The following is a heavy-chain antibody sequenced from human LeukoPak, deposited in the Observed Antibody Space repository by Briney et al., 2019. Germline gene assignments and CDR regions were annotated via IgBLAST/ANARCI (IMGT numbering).Heavy chain of an antibody. V-gene: IGHV4-59*01. J-gene: IGHJ4*02. CDR2: IYYSGST. D-gene: IGHD6-19*01. Sequence: SETLSLTCTVSGGSISSYYWSWIRQPPGKGLEWIGYIYYSGSTNYNPSLKSRVTISVDTSKNQFSLKQSSVTAADTAVYYCARVESSGWYIFDYWGQGTLVTVSS. CDR1: GGSISSYY. CDR3: ARVESSGWYIFDY.